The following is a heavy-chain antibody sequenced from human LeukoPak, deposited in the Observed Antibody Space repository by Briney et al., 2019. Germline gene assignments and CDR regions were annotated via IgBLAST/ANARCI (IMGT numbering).Heavy chain of an antibody. J-gene: IGHJ4*02. CDR3: ARVGYCSGGTCPYYFDL. Sequence: GASVKVSFKASGYTFTGYYMHWVRQAPGQGLEWMGWINPNGGGTNYAQKFQGRVSMTRDTSISTAYMELSSLRSDDTAVYYCARVGYCSGGTCPYYFDLWGQGTLVTVSS. D-gene: IGHD2-15*01. V-gene: IGHV1-2*02. CDR1: GYTFTGYY. CDR2: INPNGGGT.